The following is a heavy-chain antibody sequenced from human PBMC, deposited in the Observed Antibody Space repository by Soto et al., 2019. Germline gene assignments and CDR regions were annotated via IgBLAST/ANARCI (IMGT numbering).Heavy chain of an antibody. D-gene: IGHD6-6*01. V-gene: IGHV5-10-1*01. CDR1: GYSDTSYW. CDR2: IDPSDSYT. CDR3: ARLARPNDAFDI. Sequence: GESLKISCKGSGYSDTSYWISWGRQMPGKGLEWMGRIDPSDSYTNYSPSFQGHVTISADKSISTAYLQWSSLKASDTAMYYGARLARPNDAFDIWGQGTMVTVSS. J-gene: IGHJ3*02.